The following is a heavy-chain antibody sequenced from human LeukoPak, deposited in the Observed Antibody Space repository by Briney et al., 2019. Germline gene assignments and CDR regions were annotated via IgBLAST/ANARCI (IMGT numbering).Heavy chain of an antibody. D-gene: IGHD3-16*01. CDR1: GFTFSNYW. Sequence: GGSLRLSCAASGFTFSNYWMSWVRQAPGKGLEWVANIKQDGSEKYYVDSVKGRFTISRDNAKNSLYLQMNSLRADDTAVYYCARDLSWGRPTYWGQGTLVTVSS. V-gene: IGHV3-7*03. CDR3: ARDLSWGRPTY. J-gene: IGHJ4*02. CDR2: IKQDGSEK.